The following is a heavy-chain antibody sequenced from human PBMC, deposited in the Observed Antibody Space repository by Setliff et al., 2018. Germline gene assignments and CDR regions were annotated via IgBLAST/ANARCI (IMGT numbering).Heavy chain of an antibody. D-gene: IGHD3-3*01. V-gene: IGHV3-23*01. CDR1: GFTFNTYA. Sequence: GGSLRLSCAASGFTFNTYAMSWVRQPPGKGLEWVSSISDTAIGIYYADSVRGRFTISRDNSKKTLHLQMNSLRAEDTAIYYCAKSPHDFWSGRVFFDYWGQGMLVTVSS. J-gene: IGHJ4*01. CDR3: AKSPHDFWSGRVFFDY. CDR2: ISDTAIGI.